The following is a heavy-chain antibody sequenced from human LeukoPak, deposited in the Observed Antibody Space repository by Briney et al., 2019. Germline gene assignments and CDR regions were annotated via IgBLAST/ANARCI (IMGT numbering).Heavy chain of an antibody. Sequence: GGSLRLSCAASGFTFSSYWMSWVRQAPGKGLEWVANIKQDGSEKYYVDSVKGRFTISRDNAKNSLYLQMNSLRAEDTAVYYCARAPRVVAASLDYWGQGTPVTVSS. V-gene: IGHV3-7*01. D-gene: IGHD2-15*01. CDR2: IKQDGSEK. CDR1: GFTFSSYW. J-gene: IGHJ4*02. CDR3: ARAPRVVAASLDY.